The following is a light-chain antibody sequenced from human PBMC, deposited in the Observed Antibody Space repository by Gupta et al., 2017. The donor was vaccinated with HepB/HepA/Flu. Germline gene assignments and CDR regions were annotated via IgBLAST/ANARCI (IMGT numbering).Light chain of an antibody. V-gene: IGLV1-40*01. CDR1: RSNIGAGYD. J-gene: IGLJ3*02. Sequence: QSVMTQPHSVSGAPGQRVTMSCTGSRSNIGAGYDVHWYQQLPETAPKLLIYGNSNRPSVFPDRFSGSKSGTSAALAITGLQAEDEADYYCQSYDSSLSGSVFGGGTKLTVL. CDR2: GNS. CDR3: QSYDSSLSGSV.